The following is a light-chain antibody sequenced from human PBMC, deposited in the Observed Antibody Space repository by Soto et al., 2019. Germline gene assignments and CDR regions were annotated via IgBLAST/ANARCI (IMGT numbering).Light chain of an antibody. CDR2: DAS. Sequence: DIQMTQSPSSLSASVVDRFTITCLASQSISSWLAWYQQKPGKAPKLLIYDASSLESGVPSRFSGSGSGTEFTLTISSLQPDDFATYYCQQYNSYSLITFGQGTRLEIK. J-gene: IGKJ5*01. V-gene: IGKV1-5*01. CDR3: QQYNSYSLIT. CDR1: QSISSW.